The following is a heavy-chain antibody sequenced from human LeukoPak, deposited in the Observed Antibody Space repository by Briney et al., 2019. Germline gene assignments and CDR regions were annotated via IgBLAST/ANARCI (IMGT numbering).Heavy chain of an antibody. CDR2: IYHSGST. D-gene: IGHD2-21*01. CDR1: GYSISSGYY. CDR3: ARQGNSPFDD. V-gene: IGHV4-38-2*02. Sequence: SETLSLTCTVSGYSISSGYYWGWIRQPPGKGLEWIGSIYHSGSTYYNPSLKSRVTISVDTSKNQFSLKLRSVTAADTAVHYCARQGNSPFDDWGQGTLVTVSS. J-gene: IGHJ4*02.